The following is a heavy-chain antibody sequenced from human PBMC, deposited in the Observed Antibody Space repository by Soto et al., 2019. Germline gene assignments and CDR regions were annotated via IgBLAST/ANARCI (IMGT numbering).Heavy chain of an antibody. V-gene: IGHV1-18*01. CDR3: ARRSYHDFWSGSEDFDY. CDR2: ISAYNGNT. CDR1: GYTFTSYG. Sequence: GASAKVSCKASGYTFTSYGISWVRQAPGQGLEWMGWISAYNGNTNYAQKLQGRVTMTTDTSTSTAYMELRSLRSDDTAVYHCARRSYHDFWSGSEDFDYWGQGTLVTVSS. D-gene: IGHD3-3*01. J-gene: IGHJ4*02.